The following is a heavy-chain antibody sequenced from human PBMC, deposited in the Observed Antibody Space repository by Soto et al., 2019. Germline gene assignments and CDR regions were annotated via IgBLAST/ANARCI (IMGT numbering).Heavy chain of an antibody. CDR1: GYTFTSYY. CDR3: ARDEYSSGWSYYFDY. D-gene: IGHD6-19*01. J-gene: IGHJ4*02. CDR2: INPSGGST. Sequence: GASVKVSCKASGYTFTSYYMHWVRQAPGQGLEWMGIINPSGGSTSYAQKFQGRVTMTRDTSTSTVYMELSSLRSEDTAVYYCARDEYSSGWSYYFDYWGQGTLVTVSS. V-gene: IGHV1-46*03.